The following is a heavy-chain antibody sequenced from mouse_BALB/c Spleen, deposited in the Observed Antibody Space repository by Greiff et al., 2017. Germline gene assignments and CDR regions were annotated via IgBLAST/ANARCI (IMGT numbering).Heavy chain of an antibody. V-gene: IGHV2-6-7*01. CDR2: IWGDGST. CDR3: AREGDGRYFDG. Sequence: VMLVESGPGLVAPSQSLSITCTVSGFLLTGYGVNWVRQPPGKGLEWLGMIWGDGSTDYNSALKSRLSISKDNSKSQVFLKMNSLQTDDTARYYCAREGDGRYFDGWGAGTTVTVSS. D-gene: IGHD1-1*01. J-gene: IGHJ1*01. CDR1: GFLLTGYG.